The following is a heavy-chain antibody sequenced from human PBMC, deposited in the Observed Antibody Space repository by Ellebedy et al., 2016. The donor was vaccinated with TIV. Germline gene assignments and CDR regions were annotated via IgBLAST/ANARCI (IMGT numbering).Heavy chain of an antibody. D-gene: IGHD3-10*01. V-gene: IGHV4-39*07. CDR2: IYDSGNT. CDR1: GGSISTSSYY. J-gene: IGHJ4*02. Sequence: MPSETLSLTCTVSGGSISTSSYYWGWIRQPPGKGLEWIGNIYDSGNTYYNPSLRSRVTISVDTSKNQLSLKLRSVTAADTAVYYCARDGSVRGVTPPGYWGQGTLVTVSS. CDR3: ARDGSVRGVTPPGY.